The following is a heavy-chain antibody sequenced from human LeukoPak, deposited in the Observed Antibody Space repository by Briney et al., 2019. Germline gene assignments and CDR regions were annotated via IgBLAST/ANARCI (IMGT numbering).Heavy chain of an antibody. D-gene: IGHD2/OR15-2a*01. J-gene: IGHJ4*02. CDR3: ARVYEVEGSFDY. CDR2: INPNSGGT. CDR1: GYTFTGYY. V-gene: IGHV1-2*02. Sequence: ASVKVSCKASGYTFTGYYMHWVRQAPGQGLEWMGWINPNSGGTNYAQKFQGRVTMTRDTSISTAYMELSRLRSDDTAVYYCARVYEVEGSFDYWGQGTLVTVSS.